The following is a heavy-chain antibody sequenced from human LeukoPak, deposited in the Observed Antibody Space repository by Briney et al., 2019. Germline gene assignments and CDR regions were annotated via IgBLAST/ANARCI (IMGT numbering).Heavy chain of an antibody. CDR1: GFTFSVTW. CDR3: TRGAPQADVFDI. J-gene: IGHJ3*02. Sequence: VGSLRLSCAASGFTFSVTWMSWVRQAPGRGLEWVGRFKSKAAGGTTDYAAPVAGRFTISRDDSKNMLYLQMNSLKTEDTAVYYCTRGAPQADVFDIWGQGTMVTVSS. CDR2: FKSKAAGGTT. D-gene: IGHD1-26*01. V-gene: IGHV3-15*01.